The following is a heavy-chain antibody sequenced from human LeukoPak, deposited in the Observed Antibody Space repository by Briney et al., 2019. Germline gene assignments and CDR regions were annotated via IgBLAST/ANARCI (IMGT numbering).Heavy chain of an antibody. CDR3: ATVTITIFGVIRPGTFDI. CDR2: ISAYNGNT. CDR1: GCTFTSYG. J-gene: IGHJ3*02. Sequence: ASVKVSCKASGCTFTSYGISWVRQAPGQGLEWMGWISAYNGNTNYSQKLQGRVTMTTDTSTRTAYMELNSLRSEDMAVYYCATVTITIFGVIRPGTFDIWGQGTMVTVSS. V-gene: IGHV1-18*03. D-gene: IGHD3-3*01.